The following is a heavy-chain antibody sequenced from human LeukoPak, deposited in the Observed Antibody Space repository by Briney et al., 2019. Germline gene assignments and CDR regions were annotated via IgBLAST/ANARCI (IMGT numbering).Heavy chain of an antibody. V-gene: IGHV3-23*01. Sequence: GGSLRLSCAASGFTFSSYAMSWVRQAPGKGLEWVSAISGSGGSTYYADSVKGRFTISRDNAKNSLYLQMNSLRAEDTAVYYCARDQFEAGDYMDVWGKGTTVTVSS. CDR2: ISGSGGST. CDR3: ARDQFEAGDYMDV. D-gene: IGHD3-10*01. J-gene: IGHJ6*03. CDR1: GFTFSSYA.